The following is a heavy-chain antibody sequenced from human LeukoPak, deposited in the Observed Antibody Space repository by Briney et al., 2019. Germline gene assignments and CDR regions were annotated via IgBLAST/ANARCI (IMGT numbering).Heavy chain of an antibody. V-gene: IGHV3-30-3*01. CDR3: ARLLEDLEWLVYVDFDY. CDR1: GFTFSSYA. CDR2: ISYDGSNK. J-gene: IGHJ4*02. D-gene: IGHD6-19*01. Sequence: GGSLRLSCAASGFTFSSYAMHWVRQAPGKGLEWVAVISYDGSNKYYADSVKGRFTISRDNSKNTLYLQMNSLRAEDTAVYYCARLLEDLEWLVYVDFDYWGQGTLVTVSS.